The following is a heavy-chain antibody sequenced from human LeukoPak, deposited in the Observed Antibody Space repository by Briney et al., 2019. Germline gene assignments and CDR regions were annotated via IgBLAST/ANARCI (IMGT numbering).Heavy chain of an antibody. CDR2: IRYDGSNK. J-gene: IGHJ6*03. V-gene: IGHV3-30*02. D-gene: IGHD1-26*01. CDR3: AKGSGWEVSYYYYYMDV. CDR1: GFTFGSYG. Sequence: GGSLRLSCAASGFTFGSYGMHWVRQAPGKGLEWVAFIRYDGSNKYYVGSVKGRFTISRDNSKNTLYLQMNSLRAEDTAVYYCAKGSGWEVSYYYYYMDVWGKGTTVTISS.